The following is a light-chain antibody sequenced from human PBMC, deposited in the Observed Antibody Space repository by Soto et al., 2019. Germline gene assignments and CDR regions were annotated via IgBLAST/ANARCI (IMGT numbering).Light chain of an antibody. J-gene: IGLJ3*02. CDR2: EVI. Sequence: QSALTQPASVSGSPGRSITISCTGTSTDIGTYNSVSWYQHHPGKAPKLLIFEVIDRPSGVSDRFSGSKSGNTASLTISSLQFEDEADYYCCSYTPTYTLVFGGGTKLTVL. CDR1: STDIGTYNS. V-gene: IGLV2-14*01. CDR3: CSYTPTYTLV.